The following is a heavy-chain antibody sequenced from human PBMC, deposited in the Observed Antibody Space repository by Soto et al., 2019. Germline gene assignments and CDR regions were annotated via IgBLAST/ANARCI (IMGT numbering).Heavy chain of an antibody. V-gene: IGHV1-69*01. CDR3: ARMVAAQYFFDS. CDR1: GDTFSSYR. D-gene: IGHD2-15*01. CDR2: LIPIFGVA. J-gene: IGHJ4*02. Sequence: QVQLVQSGAEVKKPGSSVKVSCKASGDTFSSYRFNWVRQAPGQGLEWMGGLIPIFGVANYAHKFQGRVTITADDTTGTAYLELSSLRSEDAAIYYWARMVAAQYFFDSWGQGTLVPVSS.